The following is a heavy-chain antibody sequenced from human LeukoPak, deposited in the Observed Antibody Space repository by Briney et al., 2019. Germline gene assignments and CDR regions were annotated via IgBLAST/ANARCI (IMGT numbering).Heavy chain of an antibody. Sequence: ASVKVSCKASGYTCTSYDNYWVRLAKRQGLEWVGRMNPHSGNTGCAHKFQGRVTMTRNTSISTAYMELSSLRSEDTAVYDCARGRGSGSYYRSRYYYYMDVWGKGTTVTVSS. J-gene: IGHJ6*03. D-gene: IGHD3-10*01. CDR1: GYTCTSYD. V-gene: IGHV1-8*01. CDR3: ARGRGSGSYYRSRYYYYMDV. CDR2: MNPHSGNT.